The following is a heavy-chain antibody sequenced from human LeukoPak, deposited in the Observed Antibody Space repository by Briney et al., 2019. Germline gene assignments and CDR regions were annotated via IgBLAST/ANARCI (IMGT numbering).Heavy chain of an antibody. CDR2: IKSKTDGGTT. Sequence: PGGSLRLSCAASGFTFSNAWMSWVRQAPGKGLEWVGRIKSKTDGGTTNYAAPVKGRFTISRDDSKNTLYLQMNSLKTEDTAVYYCTTAGRYFDWLLRPGAFDIWGQGTMVTVSS. D-gene: IGHD3-9*01. J-gene: IGHJ3*02. CDR3: TTAGRYFDWLLRPGAFDI. CDR1: GFTFSNAW. V-gene: IGHV3-15*01.